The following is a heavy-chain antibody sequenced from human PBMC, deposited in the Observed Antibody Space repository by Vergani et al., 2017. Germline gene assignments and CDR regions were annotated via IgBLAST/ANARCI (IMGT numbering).Heavy chain of an antibody. CDR1: GYSFTSYW. J-gene: IGHJ5*02. V-gene: IGHV5-51*01. D-gene: IGHD3-10*01. Sequence: EVQLVQSGAEVKKPGESLKISCKGSGYSFTSYWIGWVRQMPGKGLEWMGIIYPGDSDTRYSPSFQGQVTISADKSIITAYLQWSSLKASDTAMYYCARQYYYGSGSYYNVNGFDPWGQGTLVTVSS. CDR3: ARQYYYGSGSYYNVNGFDP. CDR2: IYPGDSDT.